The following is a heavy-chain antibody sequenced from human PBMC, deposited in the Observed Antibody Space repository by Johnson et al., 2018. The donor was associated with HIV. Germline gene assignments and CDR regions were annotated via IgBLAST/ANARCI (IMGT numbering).Heavy chain of an antibody. CDR1: GFTFSSYP. D-gene: IGHD3-10*01. J-gene: IGHJ3*02. CDR3: ARTNSGSYYHPGSFDI. Sequence: QVQLVESGGGVVQPGRSLRLSCVVSGFTFSSYPMHWVRQAPGKGLEWVAIISYDGSNKYYADSVKGRFTISRDNSKNTLYLQMNSLRAEDTAVYYCARTNSGSYYHPGSFDIWCQGTMVTVSS. V-gene: IGHV3-30*14. CDR2: ISYDGSNK.